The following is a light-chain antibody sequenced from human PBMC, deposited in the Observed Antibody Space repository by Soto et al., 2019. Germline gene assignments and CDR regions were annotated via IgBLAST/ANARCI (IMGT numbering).Light chain of an antibody. J-gene: IGLJ1*01. Sequence: QSALTQPPSASGSPGQSVAISCTGTSRDVGGQNYVSWYQQHPGKAPNLIIYAVSNRPSGVPDRFSGSKSGNTASLTISGLRAEDEADYYCCSHAGNNNYVFGTGTKLTVL. CDR3: CSHAGNNNYV. CDR2: AVS. V-gene: IGLV2-8*01. CDR1: SRDVGGQNY.